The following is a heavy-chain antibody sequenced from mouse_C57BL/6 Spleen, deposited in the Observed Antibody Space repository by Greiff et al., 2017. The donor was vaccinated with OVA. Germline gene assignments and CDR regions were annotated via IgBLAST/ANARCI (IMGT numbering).Heavy chain of an antibody. CDR3: ARSSYGNYDYFDY. J-gene: IGHJ2*01. V-gene: IGHV1-76*01. Sequence: VQLQQSGAELVRPGASVKLSCKASGYTFTDYYINWVKQRPGQGLEWIARIYPGSGNTYYNEKFKGKATLTAEKSSSTAYMQLSSLTSDDSAVYFCARSSYGNYDYFDYWGQGTTLTVSS. CDR1: GYTFTDYY. CDR2: IYPGSGNT. D-gene: IGHD2-10*02.